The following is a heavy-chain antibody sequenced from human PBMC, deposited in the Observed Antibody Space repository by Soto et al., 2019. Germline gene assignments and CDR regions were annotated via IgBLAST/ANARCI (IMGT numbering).Heavy chain of an antibody. CDR1: GFTFSSYG. Sequence: QVQLVESGGGVVQPGRSLRLSCAASGFTFSSYGMHWVRQAPGKGLEWVAVIWYDGSNKYYADSVKGRFTISRDNSKNTLYLQMNSRRAEDTAVYYCARGLDIVVVPAAKGFDPWGQGTLVTVSS. D-gene: IGHD2-2*03. J-gene: IGHJ5*02. V-gene: IGHV3-33*01. CDR3: ARGLDIVVVPAAKGFDP. CDR2: IWYDGSNK.